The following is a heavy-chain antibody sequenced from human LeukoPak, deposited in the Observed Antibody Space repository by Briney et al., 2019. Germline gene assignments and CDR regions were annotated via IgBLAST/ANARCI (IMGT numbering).Heavy chain of an antibody. CDR3: ARRLSQYDCFDP. CDR2: INSDGSST. V-gene: IGHV3-74*01. D-gene: IGHD2-2*01. J-gene: IGHJ5*02. CDR1: GFTFSSYW. Sequence: GGSLRLSCAASGFTFSSYWTHWVRQAPGKGLVWVSRINSDGSSTSYADSVKGRFTISRDNAKNTLYLQMNSLRAEDTAVYYCARRLSQYDCFDPWGQGILVTVSS.